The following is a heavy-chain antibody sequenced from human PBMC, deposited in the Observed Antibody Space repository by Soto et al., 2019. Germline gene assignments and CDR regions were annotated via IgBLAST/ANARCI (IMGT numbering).Heavy chain of an antibody. Sequence: QLQLQESGPGLVKPSETLSLTCTVSGGSISSSSYYWGWIRQPPGKGLEWIGSIYYSGSTYYNPSLKSRVTISVDTSKNQFSLKLSSVTAADTAVYYCARLGLLWFGELLYPLDYWGQGTLVTVSS. V-gene: IGHV4-39*01. J-gene: IGHJ4*02. CDR3: ARLGLLWFGELLYPLDY. CDR1: GGSISSSSYY. CDR2: IYYSGST. D-gene: IGHD3-10*01.